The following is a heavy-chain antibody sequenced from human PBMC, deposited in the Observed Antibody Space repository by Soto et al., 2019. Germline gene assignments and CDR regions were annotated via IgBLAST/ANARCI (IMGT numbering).Heavy chain of an antibody. D-gene: IGHD6-6*01. Sequence: SVKVSCKASGGTFSSYAISWVRQAPGQGLEWMGGIIPIFGTANYAQKFQGRVTITADESTSTAYMELSSLRSEDTAVYYCARTISAARLSDYYYGMDVWGQGTTVTVSS. V-gene: IGHV1-69*13. CDR1: GGTFSSYA. J-gene: IGHJ6*02. CDR2: IIPIFGTA. CDR3: ARTISAARLSDYYYGMDV.